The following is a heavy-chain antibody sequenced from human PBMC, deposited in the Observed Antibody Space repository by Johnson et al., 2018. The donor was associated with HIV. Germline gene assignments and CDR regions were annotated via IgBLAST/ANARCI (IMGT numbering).Heavy chain of an antibody. J-gene: IGHJ3*02. CDR2: IYSGGST. Sequence: QVQLVESGGGVVQPGRSLRLSCAASGFTFSKYGMHWVRQAPGKGLEWVSVIYSGGSTYYADSVKGLFTISRDNSKNTLYVQMNSLRAEDTAVYYCARGIQPDAFDIWGQGTMVTVSS. V-gene: IGHV3-NL1*01. CDR1: GFTFSKYG. D-gene: IGHD2-2*01. CDR3: ARGIQPDAFDI.